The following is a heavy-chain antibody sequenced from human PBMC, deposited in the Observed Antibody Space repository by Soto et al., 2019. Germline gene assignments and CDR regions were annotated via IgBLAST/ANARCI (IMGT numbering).Heavy chain of an antibody. Sequence: SETLSLTCAVYGGSFSGYYWSWIRQPPGKGLEWIGKINHSGSTNYNPSLKSRVTISVDTSKNQFSLKLSSVTAADTAVYYCARGSGQRIAARLFDYWGQGTLVTVSS. J-gene: IGHJ4*02. CDR1: GGSFSGYY. D-gene: IGHD6-6*01. CDR3: ARGSGQRIAARLFDY. CDR2: INHSGST. V-gene: IGHV4-34*01.